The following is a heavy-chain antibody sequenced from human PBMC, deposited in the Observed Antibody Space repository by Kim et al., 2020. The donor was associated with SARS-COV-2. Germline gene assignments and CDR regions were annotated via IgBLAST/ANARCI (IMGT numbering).Heavy chain of an antibody. V-gene: IGHV4-61*07. CDR3: ARHLAGTPAAFDY. J-gene: IGHJ4*02. D-gene: IGHD2-2*01. Sequence: YNPSLKKRLTISQDRSKNHLSLQLTSVTAADTAVYYCARHLAGTPAAFDYWGQGILVTVSS.